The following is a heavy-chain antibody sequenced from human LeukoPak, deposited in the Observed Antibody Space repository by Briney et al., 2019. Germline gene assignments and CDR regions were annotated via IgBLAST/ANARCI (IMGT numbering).Heavy chain of an antibody. CDR2: MSGSAGDT. V-gene: IGHV3-23*01. J-gene: IGHJ5*02. D-gene: IGHD2-15*01. CDR1: GFTFSTYS. Sequence: GGSLRLSCAASGFTFSTYSMSWVRQAPGKGLEWVSGMSGSAGDTFYAGSVKGRFTISRDNSKNTLYLQKNSLRVEDTAVYHCVGCSGGTCTGNWLDPWGQGTLVTVSS. CDR3: VGCSGGTCTGNWLDP.